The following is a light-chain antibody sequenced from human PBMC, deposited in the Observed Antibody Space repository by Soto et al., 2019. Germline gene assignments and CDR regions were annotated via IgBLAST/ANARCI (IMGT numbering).Light chain of an antibody. CDR1: NIGSKS. Sequence: SYELTQPPSVSVAPGQTARITCGGNNIGSKSVHWYRQKPGQAPVLVVSDDTDRPSGIPERFSGSKSANTANLTISGVEGGDEADYYCHLWDIRGDQVVFGGGT. CDR2: DDT. CDR3: HLWDIRGDQVV. J-gene: IGLJ2*01. V-gene: IGLV3-21*02.